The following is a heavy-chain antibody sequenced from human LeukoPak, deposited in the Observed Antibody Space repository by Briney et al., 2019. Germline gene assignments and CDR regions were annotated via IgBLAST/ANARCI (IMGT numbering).Heavy chain of an antibody. J-gene: IGHJ5*02. CDR3: ARAGIVGATGWFDP. CDR2: IYTSGST. D-gene: IGHD1-26*01. CDR1: GGSISSYY. V-gene: IGHV4-4*07. Sequence: SETLSLTCTVSGGSISSYYWSWIRQPAGKGQEWIGRIYTSGSTNYNPSLKSRVTMSVDTSKNQFSLKLSSVTAADTAVYYCARAGIVGATGWFDPWGQGTLVTVSS.